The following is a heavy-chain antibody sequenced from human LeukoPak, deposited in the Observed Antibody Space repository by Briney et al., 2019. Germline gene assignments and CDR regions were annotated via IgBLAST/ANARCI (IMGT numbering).Heavy chain of an antibody. CDR1: GGSFSGYY. D-gene: IGHD1-26*01. CDR2: INHSGST. Sequence: PSETLSLTCAVYGGSFSGYYWSWIRQPPGKGLEWIGEINHSGSTNYNPSLKSRVTISVDTSKNQFSLKLSSVTAADTAVYYCARDPGAAGATTGSWFDPWGQGALVTVSS. CDR3: ARDPGAAGATTGSWFDP. J-gene: IGHJ5*02. V-gene: IGHV4-34*01.